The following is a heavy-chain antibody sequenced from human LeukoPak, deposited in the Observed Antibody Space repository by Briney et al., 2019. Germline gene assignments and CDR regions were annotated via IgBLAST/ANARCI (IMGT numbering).Heavy chain of an antibody. V-gene: IGHV4-61*02. Sequence: SETLSLTCTVSGGSISSGSYYWSWIRQPAGKGLEWIGRIYTSGSTNYNPSLKSRVTISVDTSKNQFSLKLSSVTAADTAVYYCARGGNWNGLFDYWGQGTLVTVPS. CDR3: ARGGNWNGLFDY. CDR2: IYTSGST. CDR1: GGSISSGSYY. J-gene: IGHJ4*02. D-gene: IGHD1-1*01.